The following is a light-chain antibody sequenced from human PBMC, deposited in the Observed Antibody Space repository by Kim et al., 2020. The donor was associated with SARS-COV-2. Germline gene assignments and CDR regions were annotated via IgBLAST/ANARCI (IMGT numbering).Light chain of an antibody. V-gene: IGLV2-14*04. J-gene: IGLJ3*02. CDR2: DVS. Sequence: GRSITITCIGISSDIGGYNYISWYQQHPGKAPKLIIYDVSRRPSGVSDRFSASKSGDTASLTISGLRAEDEADYYFSSYTRSKTWVFGGGTQLTVL. CDR3: SSYTRSKTWV. CDR1: SSDIGGYNY.